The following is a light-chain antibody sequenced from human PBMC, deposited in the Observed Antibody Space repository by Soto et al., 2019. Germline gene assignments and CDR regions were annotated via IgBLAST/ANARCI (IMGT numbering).Light chain of an antibody. CDR3: QQYNSYWT. V-gene: IGKV1-5*03. CDR2: KAS. Sequence: DIQMTQSPSTLSASVGDRVTITCRASQSISSWLVWYQQKPGKAPKLLIYKASSLESGVPSRFSGSGSGTEFTLTTSSLQPDDFATYYCQQYNSYWTFGQGTTVEIK. J-gene: IGKJ1*01. CDR1: QSISSW.